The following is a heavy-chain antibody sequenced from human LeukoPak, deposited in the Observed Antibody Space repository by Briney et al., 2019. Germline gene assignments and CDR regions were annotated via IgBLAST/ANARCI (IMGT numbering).Heavy chain of an antibody. CDR2: INHSGST. Sequence: KPSETLSLTCTVSGGSISNSYWNWIRQSPGKGLEWIGYINHSGSTNYNPSLKSRVTISVDTSKKQFSLKLSSVTAADTAVYFCARDPLSTNDFDIWGQGTMVTVSS. J-gene: IGHJ3*02. D-gene: IGHD1-1*01. CDR1: GGSISNSY. V-gene: IGHV4-59*01. CDR3: ARDPLSTNDFDI.